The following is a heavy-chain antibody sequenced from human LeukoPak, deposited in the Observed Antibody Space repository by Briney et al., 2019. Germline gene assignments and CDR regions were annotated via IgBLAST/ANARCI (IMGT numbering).Heavy chain of an antibody. CDR3: ARGRVGAIPRNWFDP. V-gene: IGHV1-2*02. CDR2: INPNSGGT. D-gene: IGHD1-26*01. CDR1: GYTFTGYY. Sequence: ASVKVSCKASGYTFTGYYMHWVRQAPGQGLEWMGWINPNSGGTNYAQKFQGRVTMTRDTSVSTAYMDLSRLTSDDTAVYYCARGRVGAIPRNWFDPWGQGTLVTVSS. J-gene: IGHJ5*02.